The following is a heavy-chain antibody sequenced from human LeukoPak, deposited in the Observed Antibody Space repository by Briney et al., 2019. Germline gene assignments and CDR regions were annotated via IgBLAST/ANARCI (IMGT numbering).Heavy chain of an antibody. J-gene: IGHJ6*02. D-gene: IGHD2-2*01. V-gene: IGHV1-69*13. CDR3: ARDLYCSSTSCYAGGYYYYGMDV. CDR2: IIPIFGTA. Sequence: SVKVSCKASGGTFSSYAISWVRQAPGQGLEWMGGIIPIFGTANYAQKFQGRVTITADESTSTAYMELSSLRSEDTAVYYCARDLYCSSTSCYAGGYYYYGMDVWGQGTTVTVSS. CDR1: GGTFSSYA.